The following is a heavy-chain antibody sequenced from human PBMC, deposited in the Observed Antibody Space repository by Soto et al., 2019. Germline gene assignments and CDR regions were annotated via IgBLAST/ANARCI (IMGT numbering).Heavy chain of an antibody. CDR1: GGSFSGYY. CDR2: INHSGST. Sequence: SETLSLTCAVYGGSFSGYYWSWIRQPPGKGLEWIGEINHSGSTNYNPSLKSRVTIPVDTSKNQFSLKLSTVTAADTAVYYCARGVPFLNNYDFWSGYYTPYYYYYYMDVWGKGTTVTVSS. CDR3: ARGVPFLNNYDFWSGYYTPYYYYYYMDV. J-gene: IGHJ6*03. V-gene: IGHV4-34*01. D-gene: IGHD3-3*01.